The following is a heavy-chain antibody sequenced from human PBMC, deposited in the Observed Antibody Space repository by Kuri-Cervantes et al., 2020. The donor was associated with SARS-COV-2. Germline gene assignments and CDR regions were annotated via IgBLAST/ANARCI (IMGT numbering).Heavy chain of an antibody. CDR1: GGSISSYY. V-gene: IGHV4-59*12. J-gene: IGHJ4*02. Sequence: SETLSLTCTVSGGSISSYYWSWIRQPPGKGLEWIGYIYYSGSTNYNPSLKSRVTISVDTSKNQFSPKLSSVTAADTAVYYCARERVGLDYWGQGTLVTVSS. CDR2: IYYSGST. CDR3: ARERVGLDY. D-gene: IGHD1-26*01.